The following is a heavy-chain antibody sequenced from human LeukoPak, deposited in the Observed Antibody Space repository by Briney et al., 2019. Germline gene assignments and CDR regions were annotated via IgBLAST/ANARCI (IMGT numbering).Heavy chain of an antibody. CDR3: ARRSNSSSWYYFDY. CDR2: ISSSSSYI. V-gene: IGHV3-21*01. J-gene: IGHJ4*02. CDR1: GFTFSSYS. D-gene: IGHD6-13*01. Sequence: PGGSLRLSCAASGFTFSSYSMNWVRQAPGKGLEWVSSISSSSSYIYYADSVKGRFTISRDNAKNSLYLQMNSLRAEDTAVYYCARRSNSSSWYYFDYWGQGTLVTVSS.